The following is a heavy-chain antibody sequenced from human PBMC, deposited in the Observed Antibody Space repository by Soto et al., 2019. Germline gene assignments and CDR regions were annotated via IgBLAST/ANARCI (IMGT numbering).Heavy chain of an antibody. J-gene: IGHJ3*02. CDR3: PRDSSGYNEAFEI. V-gene: IGHV4-4*02. CDR1: GGSISSSNW. D-gene: IGHD3-22*01. CDR2: IYHSGST. Sequence: PSETLSLTCAVSGGSISSSNWWSWVRQPPGKGLEWIGEIYHSGSTNYNPSLKSRVTISVDTSKNQFSLKLSSVTAADTAVYYCPRDSSGYNEAFEIWGKGTMVTVS.